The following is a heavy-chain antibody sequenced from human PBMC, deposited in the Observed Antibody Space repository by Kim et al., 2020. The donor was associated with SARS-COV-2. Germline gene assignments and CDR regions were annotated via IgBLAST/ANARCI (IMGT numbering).Heavy chain of an antibody. CDR2: VSHI. CDR3: VRELDGGWYDY. Sequence: ASVKVSCKASGYSFTGYYLHWMRQTPGQGLEWLGRVSHISSAQKFRGRVTMTMDTSINTVYMELTSLRSDDTAVYYCVRELDGGWYDYWGPGTLVTVSS. V-gene: IGHV1-2*02. CDR1: GYSFTGYY. J-gene: IGHJ4*02. D-gene: IGHD3-16*01.